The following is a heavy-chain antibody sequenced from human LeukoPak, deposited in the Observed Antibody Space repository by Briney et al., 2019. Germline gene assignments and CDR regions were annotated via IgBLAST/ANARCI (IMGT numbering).Heavy chain of an antibody. V-gene: IGHV3-23*01. CDR3: ATTDNDFWSGYYTAPRVYFDY. J-gene: IGHJ4*02. Sequence: GGSLRLSCAASGFTFSSYAMSWVRQAPGKGLEWVSAISGSGGSTYYADSVKGRFTISRDNSKDTLYPQMNSLRAEDTAVYYCATTDNDFWSGYYTAPRVYFDYWGQGTLVTVSS. CDR1: GFTFSSYA. CDR2: ISGSGGST. D-gene: IGHD3-3*01.